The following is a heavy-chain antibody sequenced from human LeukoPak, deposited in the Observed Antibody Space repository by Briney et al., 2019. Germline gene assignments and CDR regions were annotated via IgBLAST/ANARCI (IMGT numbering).Heavy chain of an antibody. CDR3: ARSYDSSGYDLFDY. D-gene: IGHD3-22*01. J-gene: IGHJ4*02. Sequence: GGSLRLSCAASGFTFSSYSMTWVRQAPGKGLEWVSSISSSSSYIYYADSVKGRFTISRDNAKNSLYLQMNSLRAEDTAVYYCARSYDSSGYDLFDYWGQGTLDTVSS. CDR2: ISSSSSYI. V-gene: IGHV3-21*01. CDR1: GFTFSSYS.